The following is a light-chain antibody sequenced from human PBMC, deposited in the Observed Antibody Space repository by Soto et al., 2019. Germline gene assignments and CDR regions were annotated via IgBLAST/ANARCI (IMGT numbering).Light chain of an antibody. V-gene: IGLV2-23*01. Sequence: QSALTQPASVSGSPGQSITISCTGTSSDVGSYNLVSWYQQHPGKAPKLMIYEGSKRPSGVSNRFSGSKSGNTASLTISGLQAEDEADYYCCSYAAPRVFGGGTKLTVL. CDR2: EGS. CDR1: SSDVGSYNL. CDR3: CSYAAPRV. J-gene: IGLJ2*01.